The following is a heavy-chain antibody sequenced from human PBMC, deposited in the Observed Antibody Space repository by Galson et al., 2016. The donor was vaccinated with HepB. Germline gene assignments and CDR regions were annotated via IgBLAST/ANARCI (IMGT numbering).Heavy chain of an antibody. Sequence: SLRLSCAVSGFTFSNYDMHWVRQAPGKGLEWVSAIGTGGDSYYPGPVEGRFTISREDARNSLYLQMNSLRAEDAALYYCVRDHQTEITVPGTQIVHLSHMDVWGKGTPVAVSS. D-gene: IGHD1-1*01. CDR3: VRDHQTEITVPGTQIVHLSHMDV. J-gene: IGHJ6*03. CDR1: GFTFSNYD. V-gene: IGHV3-13*01. CDR2: IGTGGDS.